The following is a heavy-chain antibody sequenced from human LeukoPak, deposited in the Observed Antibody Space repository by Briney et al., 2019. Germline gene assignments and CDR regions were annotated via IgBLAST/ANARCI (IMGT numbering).Heavy chain of an antibody. D-gene: IGHD4-11*01. V-gene: IGHV4-59*11. CDR3: ARVQAGYSNQYYYYYMDV. J-gene: IGHJ6*03. Sequence: SETLSLTCTVSGGSISSHYWSWIRQPPGKGLEWIGYIYYSGSTNYNPSLKSRVTISVDTSKNQFSLKLSSVTAADTAVYYCARVQAGYSNQYYYYYMDVWGKGTTVTVSS. CDR1: GGSISSHY. CDR2: IYYSGST.